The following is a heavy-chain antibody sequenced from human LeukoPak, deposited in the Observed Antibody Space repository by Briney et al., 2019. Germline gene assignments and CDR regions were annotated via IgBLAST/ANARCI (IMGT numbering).Heavy chain of an antibody. J-gene: IGHJ4*02. CDR3: ARSGTGLLRYYFDY. CDR2: INHSGST. Sequence: KSSETLSLTCAVYGGSFSGYYWSWIRQPPGKGLEWIGEINHSGSTNYNPSLKSRVTISVDTSKNQFSLKLSSVTAADAALYYCARSGTGLLRYYFDYWGQGTLLTVSS. CDR1: GGSFSGYY. D-gene: IGHD3-22*01. V-gene: IGHV4-34*01.